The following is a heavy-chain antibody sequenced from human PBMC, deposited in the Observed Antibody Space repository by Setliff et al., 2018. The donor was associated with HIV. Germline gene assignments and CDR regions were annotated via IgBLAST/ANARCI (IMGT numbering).Heavy chain of an antibody. J-gene: IGHJ6*03. Sequence: SETLSLTCTVSGGSITSSSYYWGWIRQVPGKGLEWIGSLYYSGNTYYNPSLKSRVTISADKSKNQFSLKLSSVTAADTAVYYCARQPYPHLYYYMDVWGKGTTVTAP. CDR1: GGSITSSSYY. CDR3: ARQPYPHLYYYMDV. V-gene: IGHV4-39*01. CDR2: LYYSGNT.